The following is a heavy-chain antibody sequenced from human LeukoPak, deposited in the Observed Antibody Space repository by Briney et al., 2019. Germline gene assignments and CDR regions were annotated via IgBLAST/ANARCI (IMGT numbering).Heavy chain of an antibody. CDR3: ARGVVPAAMRVHYYYYYGMDV. Sequence: PSETLSLTCAVYGGSFSGYYWSWIRQPPGKGLEWIGECNHSGSTNYNPSLKSRVTISVDTSKNQFSLKLSSVTAADTAVYYCARGVVPAAMRVHYYYYYGMDVWGQGTTVTVSS. D-gene: IGHD2-2*01. V-gene: IGHV4-34*01. CDR1: GGSFSGYY. J-gene: IGHJ6*02. CDR2: CNHSGST.